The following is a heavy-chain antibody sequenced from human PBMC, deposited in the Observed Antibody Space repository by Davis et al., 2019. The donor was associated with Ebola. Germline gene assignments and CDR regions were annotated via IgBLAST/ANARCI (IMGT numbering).Heavy chain of an antibody. J-gene: IGHJ6*04. CDR1: GDSVSSGG. Sequence: HPQTLSLTCDISGDSVSSGGWNWIRQSPSRGLEWLGRTYYSSKWYNDYAVSVKSQITINPDTSKNQFSLQLNSVTPEDTALYYCARGWLRAGMDVWGEGTTVTVSS. CDR2: TYYSSKWYN. CDR3: ARGWLRAGMDV. V-gene: IGHV6-1*01. D-gene: IGHD5-18*01.